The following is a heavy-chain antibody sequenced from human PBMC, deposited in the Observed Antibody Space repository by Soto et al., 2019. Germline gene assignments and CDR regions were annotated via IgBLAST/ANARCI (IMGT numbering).Heavy chain of an antibody. J-gene: IGHJ2*01. CDR1: GGSFSGYY. CDR3: ARRYSSNPRTYWYFDL. CDR2: INHSGST. V-gene: IGHV4-34*01. D-gene: IGHD6-13*01. Sequence: QVQLQQWGAGLLKPSETLSLTCAVYGGSFSGYYWSWIRQPPGKGLEWIGEINHSGSTNYNPSLKSRVTISLDTSKNQFSLKLSAVTAADTAVYYCARRYSSNPRTYWYFDLWGRGTLVTVSS.